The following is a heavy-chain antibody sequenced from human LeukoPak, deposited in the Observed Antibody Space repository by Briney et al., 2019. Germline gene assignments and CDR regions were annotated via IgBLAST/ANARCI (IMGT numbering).Heavy chain of an antibody. CDR1: GFTFSSYS. D-gene: IGHD3-10*01. J-gene: IGHJ4*02. V-gene: IGHV4-34*08. CDR3: HMVRGGGYFDY. CDR2: INHSGST. Sequence: GSLRLSCAASGFTFSSYSMNWVRQSPGKGLEWIGEINHSGSTNYNPSLKSRVTMSVDTSKNQFSLNLTSVTAADTAVYYCHMVRGGGYFDYWGQGTLVTVSS.